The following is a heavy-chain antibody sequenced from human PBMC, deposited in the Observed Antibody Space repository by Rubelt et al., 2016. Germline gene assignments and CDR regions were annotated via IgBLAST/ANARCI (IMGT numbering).Heavy chain of an antibody. CDR3: AGGYDYYGSGRVDAFDI. Sequence: QLQLQESGPGLVKPSETLSLTCTVSGGSISSSRYYWGWIRQPPGKGLEWIGSIYYSGSTYYNPSLKSRVTMSVDTSKNQFSLKRSSVTAAETAVYYCAGGYDYYGSGRVDAFDIWGQGTMVTVSS. D-gene: IGHD3-10*01. V-gene: IGHV4-39*01. J-gene: IGHJ3*02. CDR2: IYYSGST. CDR1: GGSISSSRYY.